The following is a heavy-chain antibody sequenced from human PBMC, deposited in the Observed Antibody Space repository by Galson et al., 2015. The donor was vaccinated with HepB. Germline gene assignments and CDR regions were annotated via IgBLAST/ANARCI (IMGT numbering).Heavy chain of an antibody. CDR2: IIPVFGIA. V-gene: IGHV1-69*02. CDR1: GGTFSNYT. CDR3: VGAHHASSGFDAFDF. Sequence: SVKVSCKASGGTFSNYTISWVRQAPGQGLEWMGRIIPVFGIANYAQKFQGRVTLTADKSTSTAYMELSSLRSEDTAVYYCVGAHHASSGFDAFDFWGQGTMVTVSS. J-gene: IGHJ3*01. D-gene: IGHD3-22*01.